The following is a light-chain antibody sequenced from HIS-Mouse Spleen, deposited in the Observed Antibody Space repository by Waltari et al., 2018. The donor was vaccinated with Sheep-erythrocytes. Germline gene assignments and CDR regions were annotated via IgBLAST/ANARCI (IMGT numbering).Light chain of an antibody. CDR3: QQSYSTPPLT. J-gene: IGKJ4*01. CDR2: AAP. Sequence: DIQMTQSPSSLSASVGDRVTITCRASQSISSYLNWYQQKPGKATKLLIYAAPSLQSGVPSRFSGSGSGTDFTLTISSLQPEDFATYYCQQSYSTPPLTFGGGTKVEIK. CDR1: QSISSY. V-gene: IGKV1-39*01.